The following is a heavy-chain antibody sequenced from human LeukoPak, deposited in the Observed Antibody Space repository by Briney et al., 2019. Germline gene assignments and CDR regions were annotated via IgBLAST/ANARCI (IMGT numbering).Heavy chain of an antibody. J-gene: IGHJ6*02. CDR3: ARVSGGVKATYYYGMDV. D-gene: IGHD1-14*01. Sequence: GRSLRLSCAASGFTFSNYAMHWVRQAPGKGLEWVAVISYDGSTNYYADSVKGRFTISRDNSKNTLYLQMNSLRAEDTAVYYCARVSGGVKATYYYGMDVWGQGTTVTVS. CDR2: ISYDGSTN. V-gene: IGHV3-30*04. CDR1: GFTFSNYA.